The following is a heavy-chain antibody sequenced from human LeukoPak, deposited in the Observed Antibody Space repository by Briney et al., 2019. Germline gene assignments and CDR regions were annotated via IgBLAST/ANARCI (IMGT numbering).Heavy chain of an antibody. V-gene: IGHV3-21*01. CDR3: ARLVSSSWPVDY. CDR2: ISSSSNYI. Sequence: GGSLRLSCAASRFTFSNYSMNWVRQAPGKGLDWVSSISSSSNYIYYADSVKGRFTISRDNAKNSLYLQMNSLRAEDTAVYYCARLVSSSWPVDYWGQGTLVTVSS. CDR1: RFTFSNYS. J-gene: IGHJ4*02. D-gene: IGHD6-13*01.